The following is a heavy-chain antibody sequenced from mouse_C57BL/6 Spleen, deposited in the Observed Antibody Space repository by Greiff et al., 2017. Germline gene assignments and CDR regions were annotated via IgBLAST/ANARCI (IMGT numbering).Heavy chain of an antibody. V-gene: IGHV1-74*01. CDR3: ARACVGFGY. Sequence: QVQLQQPGAELVKPGASVKVSCKASGYTFTSYWMHWVKQMPGHGLEWIGRINPSGSDTNYNHTFKGEATLTVDKSSSTAYMQLGSQTSEDAAVYYGARACVGFGYWGPGALVTVS. CDR2: INPSGSDT. J-gene: IGHJ3*01. CDR1: GYTFTSYW.